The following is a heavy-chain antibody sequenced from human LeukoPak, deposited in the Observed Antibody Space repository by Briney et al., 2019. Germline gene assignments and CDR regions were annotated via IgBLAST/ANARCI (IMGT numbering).Heavy chain of an antibody. J-gene: IGHJ4*02. V-gene: IGHV3-9*03. CDR3: AKDLSHDYSNYGLDY. CDR1: GFTFDDYA. CDR2: ISWNSGSI. Sequence: GRSLRLSCAASGFTFDDYAMHRVRQAPGKGLEWVSGISWNSGSIGYADSVKGRFTISRDNAKNSLYLQMNSLRAEDMALYYCAKDLSHDYSNYGLDYWGQGTLVTVSS. D-gene: IGHD4-11*01.